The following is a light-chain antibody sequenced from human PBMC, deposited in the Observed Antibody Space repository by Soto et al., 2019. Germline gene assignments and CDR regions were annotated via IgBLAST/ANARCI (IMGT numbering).Light chain of an antibody. J-gene: IGLJ1*01. CDR3: CSYAGSYTFV. CDR2: DVS. V-gene: IGLV2-11*01. Sequence: QSALTQPRSVSGSPGQSVTISCTGTSSDVGGYNYVSWYQQHPGKAPKLMIYDVSERPSRVPDRFSGSKSGNTASLTISGLQAEDEADYYCCSYAGSYTFVFAPGTKLTVL. CDR1: SSDVGGYNY.